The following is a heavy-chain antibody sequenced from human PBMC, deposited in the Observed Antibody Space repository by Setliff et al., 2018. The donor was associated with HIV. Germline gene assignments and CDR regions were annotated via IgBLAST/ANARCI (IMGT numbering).Heavy chain of an antibody. CDR2: IYRTGSA. J-gene: IGHJ4*02. CDR1: GDSISNGNFY. Sequence: LTCTVSGDSISNGNFYWSWIRQSAGKGLEWFGHIYRTGSANYNPSLKSRLTISVDTSKNQFSLNLSSVTAADTAVYYCARRRVDAAKAAFDYWGQGTLVTVSS. CDR3: ARRRVDAAKAAFDY. D-gene: IGHD5-18*01. V-gene: IGHV4-61*09.